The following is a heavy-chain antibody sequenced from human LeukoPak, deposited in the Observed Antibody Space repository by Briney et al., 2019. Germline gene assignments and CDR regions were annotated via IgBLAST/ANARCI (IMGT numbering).Heavy chain of an antibody. CDR1: GGTFSSYA. Sequence: SVKVSCKASGGTFSSYAISWVRQAPGQGLEWMGGIIPIFGTANYAQKFQGRVTITADESTSTAYMELSSLRSEDTAVHYCARDWDSSGWFVSTFIGADYFDYWGQGTLVTVSS. V-gene: IGHV1-69*13. CDR2: IIPIFGTA. D-gene: IGHD6-19*01. CDR3: ARDWDSSGWFVSTFIGADYFDY. J-gene: IGHJ4*02.